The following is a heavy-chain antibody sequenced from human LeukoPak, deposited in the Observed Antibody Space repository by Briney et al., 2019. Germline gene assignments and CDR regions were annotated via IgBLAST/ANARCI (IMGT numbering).Heavy chain of an antibody. CDR2: IYYSGST. V-gene: IGHV4-39*01. J-gene: IGHJ5*02. Sequence: LETLSLTCTVSGGFISTSNYYWGWIRQPPGKGLEWIGSIYYSGSTYYDPSLKSRVTISVDTSKSQFSLKLSSVTAADTAVYYCASSSALNWFDHWGQGTLVTVSS. D-gene: IGHD3-22*01. CDR3: ASSSALNWFDH. CDR1: GGFISTSNYY.